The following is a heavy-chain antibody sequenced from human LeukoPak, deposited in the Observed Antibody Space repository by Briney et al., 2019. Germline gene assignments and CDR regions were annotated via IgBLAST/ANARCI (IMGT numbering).Heavy chain of an antibody. CDR1: GGSISSGGYS. CDR2: IYHSGST. D-gene: IGHD1-14*01. V-gene: IGHV4-30-2*01. Sequence: SETLSLTCAVSGGSISSGGYSWSWIRQPPGKGLEWIGYIYHSGSTYYNPSLKSRVTISVDRSKNKFSLKLSSVTAADTAVYYCARVSRLSGPLDYWGQGTLVTVSS. J-gene: IGHJ4*02. CDR3: ARVSRLSGPLDY.